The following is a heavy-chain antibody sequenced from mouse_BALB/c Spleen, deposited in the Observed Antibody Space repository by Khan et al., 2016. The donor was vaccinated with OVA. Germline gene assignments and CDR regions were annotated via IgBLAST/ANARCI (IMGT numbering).Heavy chain of an antibody. D-gene: IGHD2-4*01. CDR2: ISYSGNT. V-gene: IGHV3-2*02. CDR3: ARKDYYDYDPSPY. CDR1: GYSITSEYT. J-gene: IGHJ3*01. Sequence: EVQLQELGPGLVKPSQSLSLTCTVTGYSITSEYTWNWIRQFPGNKLEWMGFISYSGNTRYNPSLKSRISINRDTSKNQFVLQLNSVTSEDTATDYCARKDYYDYDPSPYWGQGTLVTVSA.